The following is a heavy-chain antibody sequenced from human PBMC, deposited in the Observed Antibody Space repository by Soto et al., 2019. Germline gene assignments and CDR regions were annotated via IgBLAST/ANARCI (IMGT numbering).Heavy chain of an antibody. CDR2: IIPIFGTA. Sequence: QVQLVQSGAEVKKPGSSVKVSCKASGGTFSSYAISWGRQAPGQGLEWMGGIIPIFGTANYAQKFQGRVTITADEYTRTAYMELCGLRSDDTAAYYCAGVDNGDFYNWFYPWGQGTLVTIYS. CDR3: AGVDNGDFYNWFYP. J-gene: IGHJ5*02. D-gene: IGHD3-3*01. V-gene: IGHV1-69*12. CDR1: GGTFSSYA.